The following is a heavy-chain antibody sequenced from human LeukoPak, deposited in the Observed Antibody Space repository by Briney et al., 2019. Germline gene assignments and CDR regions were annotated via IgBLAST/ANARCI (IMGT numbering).Heavy chain of an antibody. CDR3: ARGGIRFLESSAVDY. V-gene: IGHV1-18*01. Sequence: SAYNGNIDYAQEFQDRVTMTTDTSTTTAYMELKGLRSDDTAVYYCARGGIRFLESSAVDYWGQGTLVTVSS. J-gene: IGHJ4*02. D-gene: IGHD3-3*01. CDR2: SAYNGNI.